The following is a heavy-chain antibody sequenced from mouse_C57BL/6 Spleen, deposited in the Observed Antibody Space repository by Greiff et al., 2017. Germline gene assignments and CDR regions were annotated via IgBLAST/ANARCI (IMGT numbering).Heavy chain of an antibody. CDR3: ARSSFYDYDEGYYLDY. J-gene: IGHJ2*01. V-gene: IGHV1-22*01. Sequence: EVQLQQSGPELVKPGASVKMSCKASGYTFTDYNMHWVKQSHGKSLEWIGYINPNDGGTSYNQKFKGKATLTVNKSSSTAYMELRSLTSEDSAVYYCARSSFYDYDEGYYLDYWGQGTTLTVSS. CDR2: INPNDGGT. CDR1: GYTFTDYN. D-gene: IGHD2-4*01.